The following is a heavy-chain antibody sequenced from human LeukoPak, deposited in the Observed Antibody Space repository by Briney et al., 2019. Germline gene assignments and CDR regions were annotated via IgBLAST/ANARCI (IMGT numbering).Heavy chain of an antibody. J-gene: IGHJ4*02. CDR3: ARDLHYYDSSGYPRSYYFDY. CDR1: GFTFSSYA. Sequence: GGSLRLSCAASGFTFSSYAMHWVRQAPGKGLEWVAVISYDGSNKYYADSVKGRFTISRDNSKNTLYLQMNSLRAEDTAVYYCARDLHYYDSSGYPRSYYFDYWGQGTLVTVSS. D-gene: IGHD3-22*01. V-gene: IGHV3-30-3*01. CDR2: ISYDGSNK.